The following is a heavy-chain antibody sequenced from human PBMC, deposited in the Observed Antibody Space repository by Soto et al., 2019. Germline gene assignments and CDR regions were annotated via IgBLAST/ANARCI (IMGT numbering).Heavy chain of an antibody. J-gene: IGHJ5*02. CDR3: AKDPYCSSTSCYKGGWFDP. D-gene: IGHD2-2*01. Sequence: PGGTLGLSCAASGVPLRSYAMSWVRQAPGKGLEWVSAISGSGGSTYYADSVKGRFTISRDNSKNTLYLQMNSLRAEDTAVYYCAKDPYCSSTSCYKGGWFDPWGQGTLVTVPS. CDR2: ISGSGGST. V-gene: IGHV3-23*01. CDR1: GVPLRSYA.